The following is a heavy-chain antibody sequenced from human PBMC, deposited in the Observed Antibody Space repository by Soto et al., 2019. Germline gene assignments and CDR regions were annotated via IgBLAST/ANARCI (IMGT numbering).Heavy chain of an antibody. CDR3: SRENWFQDY. CDR1: GFCFSAYY. J-gene: IGHJ4*02. D-gene: IGHD3-10*01. CDR2: IKSNGSEQ. V-gene: IGHV3-7*03. Sequence: GGSLRLSCVAAGFCFSAYYMTWVRQAPGKGLEWVASIKSNGSEQYYVDSVKGRFTISRDNAKISLYLQMNSLRAGDTGLYYCSRENWFQDYWGQGTLVTVSS.